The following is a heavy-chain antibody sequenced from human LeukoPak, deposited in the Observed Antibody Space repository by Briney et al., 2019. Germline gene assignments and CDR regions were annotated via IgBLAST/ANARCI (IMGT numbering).Heavy chain of an antibody. Sequence: GGSLRLSCAASGFTFSSYWMSWVRQAPGKGLEWVANIKQDGSEKYYVDSVKGRFTISRDNAKNSLYLQMNSLRAEDTAVYYCAIDRKYSSGWYVNPSANVYGMDVWGQGTTVTVSS. CDR3: AIDRKYSSGWYVNPSANVYGMDV. D-gene: IGHD6-19*01. V-gene: IGHV3-7*03. J-gene: IGHJ6*02. CDR1: GFTFSSYW. CDR2: IKQDGSEK.